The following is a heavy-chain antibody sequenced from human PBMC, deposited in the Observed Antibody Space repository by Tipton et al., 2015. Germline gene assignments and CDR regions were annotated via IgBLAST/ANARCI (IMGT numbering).Heavy chain of an antibody. CDR1: GASISDYY. J-gene: IGHJ5*02. Sequence: TLSLTCTVSGASISDYYWSWIRQPPGKGPEYIGFIYSTGTTNSNPSLRSRVTISVDTARNQFSLKVNSVTAADTAVYYCVAARVPTRPHELGVWYDPWGPGTLVTVSS. D-gene: IGHD7-27*01. V-gene: IGHV4-4*08. CDR3: VAARVPTRPHELGVWYDP. CDR2: IYSTGTT.